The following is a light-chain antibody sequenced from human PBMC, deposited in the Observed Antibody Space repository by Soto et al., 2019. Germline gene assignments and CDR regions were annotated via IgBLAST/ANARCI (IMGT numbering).Light chain of an antibody. Sequence: QSVLTQPPSVSGTPGQRVTISCSGSSSNIGSHVVSWYQQLPGTAPKLLIQINNQRPSGVPDRFSASKSGTSASLAISGLQSEDEADYYCATCDDSLNGWAFGGGTKLTVL. CDR3: ATCDDSLNGWA. J-gene: IGLJ3*02. V-gene: IGLV1-44*01. CDR1: SSNIGSHV. CDR2: INN.